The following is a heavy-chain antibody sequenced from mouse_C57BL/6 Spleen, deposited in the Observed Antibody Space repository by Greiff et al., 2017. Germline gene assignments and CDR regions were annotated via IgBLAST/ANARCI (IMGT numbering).Heavy chain of an antibody. CDR3: ARDGYYRFYAMGD. J-gene: IGHJ4*01. CDR2: IYPGDGDT. V-gene: IGHV1-80*01. D-gene: IGHD2-3*01. Sequence: VQLQESGAELVKPGASVKISCKASGYAFSSYWMNWVKQRPGKGLEWIGQIYPGDGDTNYNGKIKGKATLTADKASSTAYMQLSSLTAEDSAVYFGARDGYYRFYAMGDWGQGTSVTFSA. CDR1: GYAFSSYW.